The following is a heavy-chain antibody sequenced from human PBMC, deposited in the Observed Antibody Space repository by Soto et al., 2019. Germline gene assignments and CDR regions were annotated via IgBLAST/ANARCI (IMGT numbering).Heavy chain of an antibody. CDR3: ARVGGTRGYTYGLDY. D-gene: IGHD5-18*01. CDR1: GGTFSSYA. Sequence: SVKVSCKASGGTFSSYAISWARQAPGQGLEWMGGIIPVFGTGIYAQKFQGRVTITADKSTNTAYMELSSLRSEDTAVYFCARVGGTRGYTYGLDYWGPGTLVTRSS. J-gene: IGHJ4*01. CDR2: IIPVFGTG. V-gene: IGHV1-69*06.